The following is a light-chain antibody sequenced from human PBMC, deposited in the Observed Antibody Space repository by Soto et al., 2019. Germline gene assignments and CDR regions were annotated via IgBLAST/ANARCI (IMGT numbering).Light chain of an antibody. J-gene: IGKJ1*01. Sequence: DIQMTQSPYTVSASVGDRVTITCRASQSIGNFLTWYQQKPGKAPKLLIYAASTLQSGVPSRFSGSGSGTDFTLTIGGLQPEDFATYYCQQSQGIVRTFGQGTKVDIK. V-gene: IGKV1-39*01. CDR3: QQSQGIVRT. CDR1: QSIGNF. CDR2: AAS.